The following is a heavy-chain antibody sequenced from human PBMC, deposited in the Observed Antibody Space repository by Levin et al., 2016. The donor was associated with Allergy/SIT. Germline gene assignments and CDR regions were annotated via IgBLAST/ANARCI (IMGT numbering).Heavy chain of an antibody. V-gene: IGHV1-46*01. CDR3: ARDWRFGELNYYYGMDV. J-gene: IGHJ6*02. CDR2: INPSGGST. Sequence: VRQMPGKGLEWMGIINPSGGSTSYAQKFQGRVTMTRDTSTSTVYMELSSLRSEDTAVYYCARDWRFGELNYYYGMDVWGQGTTVTVSS. D-gene: IGHD3-10*01.